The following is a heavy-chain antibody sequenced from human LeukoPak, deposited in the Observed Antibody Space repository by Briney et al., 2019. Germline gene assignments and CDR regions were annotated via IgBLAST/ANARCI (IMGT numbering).Heavy chain of an antibody. D-gene: IGHD3-22*01. V-gene: IGHV3-73*01. Sequence: GGSLRLSCAASGFTFSGSAIHWVRQAYGKGLEWVGRIRTKANNYATAYAASVKGRFTISRDDSKNMAYLQMNSLKTEDTAVYYCTRHGGRDYYDSTEDAFDIWGQGTMVTVSS. CDR3: TRHGGRDYYDSTEDAFDI. J-gene: IGHJ3*02. CDR1: GFTFSGSA. CDR2: IRTKANNYAT.